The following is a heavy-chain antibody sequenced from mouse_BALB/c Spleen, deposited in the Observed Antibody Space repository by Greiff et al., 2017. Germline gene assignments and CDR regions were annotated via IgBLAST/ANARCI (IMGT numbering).Heavy chain of an antibody. J-gene: IGHJ2*01. V-gene: IGHV1S22*01. Sequence: LQQPGSELVRPGASVKLSCKASGYTFTSYWMHWVKQRHGQGLEWIGNIYPGSGSTNYDEKFKSKGTLTVDTSSSTAYMHLSSLTSEDSAVYYCTSIYYDYDVDYWGQGTTLTVSS. CDR1: GYTFTSYW. CDR3: TSIYYDYDVDY. CDR2: IYPGSGST. D-gene: IGHD2-4*01.